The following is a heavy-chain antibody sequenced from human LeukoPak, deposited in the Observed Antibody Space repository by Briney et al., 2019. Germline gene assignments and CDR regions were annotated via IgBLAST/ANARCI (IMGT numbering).Heavy chain of an antibody. J-gene: IGHJ3*01. Sequence: ASVKVSCKASGFTFTSSAVQWVRQARGQRHEWIGWIVVGSGNTNYAQKFQERVTITRDMSTSLVYMELSSLRSEDTAVYYCAAEAAYYYDSRDAFDVWGQGTMVTVSS. CDR1: GFTFTSSA. CDR3: AAEAAYYYDSRDAFDV. D-gene: IGHD3-22*01. CDR2: IVVGSGNT. V-gene: IGHV1-58*01.